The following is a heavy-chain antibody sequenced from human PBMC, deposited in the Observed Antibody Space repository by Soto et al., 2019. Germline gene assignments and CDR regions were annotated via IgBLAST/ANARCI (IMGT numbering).Heavy chain of an antibody. V-gene: IGHV1-18*01. Sequence: QVQLKQSGPEVRKPGASVRVSCKASGYIFTNFGISWVRQAPGQGLEWMGWISGYNDNTHYAKKLKGRVSMTKNTTTGTAYMDLRSLRSDDTAIYYCVRDRSSWFYYYYCMDVWGQATTVTVSS. D-gene: IGHD6-13*01. CDR2: ISGYNDNT. CDR1: GYIFTNFG. J-gene: IGHJ6*02. CDR3: VRDRSSWFYYYYCMDV.